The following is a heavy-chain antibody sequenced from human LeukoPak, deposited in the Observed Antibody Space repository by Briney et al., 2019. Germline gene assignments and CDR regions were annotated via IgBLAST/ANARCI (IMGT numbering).Heavy chain of an antibody. J-gene: IGHJ4*02. Sequence: GGSLRLSCAASGFTFSSYAMGWVRQAPGKGLEWVSAISGSGGSTYYADSVKGRFTISRDNSKNTLYLQMNSLRAEDTVVYYCANLGLWFGESYTDFDYWGQGTLVTVSS. D-gene: IGHD3-10*01. CDR2: ISGSGGST. CDR3: ANLGLWFGESYTDFDY. V-gene: IGHV3-23*01. CDR1: GFTFSSYA.